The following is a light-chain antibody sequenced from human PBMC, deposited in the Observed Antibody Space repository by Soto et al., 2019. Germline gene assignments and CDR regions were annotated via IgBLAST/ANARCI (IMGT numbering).Light chain of an antibody. CDR1: SGHSSYA. CDR2: LNSDGSH. V-gene: IGLV4-69*01. CDR3: QTWGTGWEV. J-gene: IGLJ1*01. Sequence: QPVLTQSPSASASLGASVKVTCTLSSGHSSYAIAWHQQQPEKGPRYLMKLNSDGSHSKGDGIPDRFSGSSSGAERYLTISSLQSEDEADYYCQTWGTGWEVFGTGTKLTVL.